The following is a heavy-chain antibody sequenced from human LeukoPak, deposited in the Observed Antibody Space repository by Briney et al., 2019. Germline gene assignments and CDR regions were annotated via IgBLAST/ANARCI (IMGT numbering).Heavy chain of an antibody. CDR3: TSGYSYGIDAFDI. CDR1: GGSISTSSY. V-gene: IGHV3-73*01. CDR2: IRSKANSYAT. D-gene: IGHD5-18*01. Sequence: PSETLSLTCTVSGGSISTSSYYWGWVRQASGKGLEWVGRIRSKANSYATAYAASVKGRFTISRDDSKNTAYLQMNSLKTEDTAVYYCTSGYSYGIDAFDIWGQGTMVTVSS. J-gene: IGHJ3*02.